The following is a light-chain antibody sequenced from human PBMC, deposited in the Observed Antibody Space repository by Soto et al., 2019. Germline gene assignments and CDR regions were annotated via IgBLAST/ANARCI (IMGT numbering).Light chain of an antibody. CDR1: QSVSRY. Sequence: EVVLTQSPASLSLSPGERGTLSFRASQSVSRYLAWYQQRPGQAPRLLIYDASTRATGIPARFSGSGSGTEFTLTISSLQSEDFAVYYCQQYNNWPRTFGQGTKVDIK. V-gene: IGKV3-15*01. J-gene: IGKJ1*01. CDR3: QQYNNWPRT. CDR2: DAS.